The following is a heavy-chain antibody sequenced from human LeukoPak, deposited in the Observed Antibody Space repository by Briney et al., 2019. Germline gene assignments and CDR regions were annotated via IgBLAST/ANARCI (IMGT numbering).Heavy chain of an antibody. CDR3: VRDYAALDY. CDR1: GFTFSSYA. J-gene: IGHJ4*02. D-gene: IGHD4-17*01. Sequence: GGSLRLSCAASGFTFSSYAMHWVRQAPGKGLEWVAVISYDGSNKYYADSVKGRFTISRDNSKNTLYLQMNSLRAEDTAVYYCVRDYAALDYWGQGTLVTVSS. V-gene: IGHV3-30*14. CDR2: ISYDGSNK.